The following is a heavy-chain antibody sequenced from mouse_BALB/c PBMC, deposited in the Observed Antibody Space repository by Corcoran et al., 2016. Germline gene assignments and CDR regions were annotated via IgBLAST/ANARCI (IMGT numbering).Heavy chain of an antibody. V-gene: IGHV14-3*02. CDR1: GFNIKDTY. J-gene: IGHJ3*01. Sequence: EVQQQQSVAEIVKPGASVKLSCTASGFNIKDTYMHWVKQRPEQGLEWIGRIDPANGNTKYDPKFQGKATITADTSSTTAYLQLSSLTSEDTAVYYCARSFRTGQAWFAYWGQGTLVTVSA. D-gene: IGHD4-1*01. CDR2: IDPANGNT. CDR3: ARSFRTGQAWFAY.